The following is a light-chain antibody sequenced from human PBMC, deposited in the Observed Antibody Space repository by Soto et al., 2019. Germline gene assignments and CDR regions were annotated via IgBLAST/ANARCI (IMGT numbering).Light chain of an antibody. V-gene: IGLV2-14*01. CDR2: DVS. CDR3: ISFTTRATYV. Sequence: QSALTQPASVSGSPGQSIPFSCTGTRSIVGNYDYVSWYQQRPGKVPKLMIYDVSNRPSGVSNRFSGSKSGNTASLTISGLQAEDEADYHCISFTTRATYVFGTGTKVTVL. J-gene: IGLJ1*01. CDR1: RSIVGNYDY.